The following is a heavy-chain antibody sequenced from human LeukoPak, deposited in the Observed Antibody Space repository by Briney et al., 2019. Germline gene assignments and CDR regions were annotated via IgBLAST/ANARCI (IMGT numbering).Heavy chain of an antibody. Sequence: SETLSLTCTVSGGSISSSSYYWGWIRQPPGKGLEWIGSIYYSGSTYYNPSLKSRVTISVYTSKNQFSLKLSSVTAADTAVYYCARLNIVATVLGDWGQGTLVTVSS. CDR2: IYYSGST. CDR3: ARLNIVATVLGD. D-gene: IGHD5-12*01. CDR1: GGSISSSSYY. J-gene: IGHJ4*02. V-gene: IGHV4-39*01.